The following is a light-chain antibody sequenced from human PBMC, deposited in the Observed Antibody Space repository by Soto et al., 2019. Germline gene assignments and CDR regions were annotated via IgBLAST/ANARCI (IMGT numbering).Light chain of an antibody. V-gene: IGKV1-17*01. CDR2: TAS. CDR3: LQHYTSPWT. J-gene: IGKJ1*01. CDR1: QAVRND. Sequence: DIQMTQSPSSLSASVGDSVTITCRASQAVRNDVGWYQQKPGRAPKRLIFTASILHSGVPSRFRGSGSRTEFTLTINSLQPEDFATYYCLQHYTSPWTFGQGTKVEIK.